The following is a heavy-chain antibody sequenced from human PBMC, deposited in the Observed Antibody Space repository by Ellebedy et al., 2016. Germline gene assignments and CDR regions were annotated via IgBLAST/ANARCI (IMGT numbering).Heavy chain of an antibody. D-gene: IGHD3-10*01. CDR2: IGTAGDT. V-gene: IGHV3-13*01. CDR1: GFTFSSYD. CDR3: ARDTGHDAFDI. Sequence: GGSLRLXCAASGFTFSSYDMHWVRQATGKGLEWVSAIGTAGDTYYPGSMKGRFTISRENAKNSLYLQMNSLRAGDTAVYYCARDTGHDAFDIWGQGTMVTVSS. J-gene: IGHJ3*02.